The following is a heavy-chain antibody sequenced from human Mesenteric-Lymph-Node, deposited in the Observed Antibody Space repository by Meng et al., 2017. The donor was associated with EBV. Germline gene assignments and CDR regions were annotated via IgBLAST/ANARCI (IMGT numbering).Heavy chain of an antibody. V-gene: IGHV4-4*02. D-gene: IGHD6-19*01. J-gene: IGHJ4*02. Sequence: GQLQGSGPGLVKPSGTLSLTCAVSGASISSSRGWGWVRQPQGKGLEWIGEISHSGRTTYNPSLKSRVTISADKSKNQFSLKLNSVTAADTAVYYCARSPGWYSLDYWGQGTLVTVSS. CDR1: GASISSSRG. CDR2: ISHSGRT. CDR3: ARSPGWYSLDY.